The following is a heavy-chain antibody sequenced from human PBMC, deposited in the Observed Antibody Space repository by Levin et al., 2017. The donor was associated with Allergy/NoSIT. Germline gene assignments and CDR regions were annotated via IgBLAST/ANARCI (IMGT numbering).Heavy chain of an antibody. CDR3: ARDGASAGFWRGS. CDR2: TSYSGST. J-gene: IGHJ5*02. Sequence: PGGSLRLSCTVSGGSISSYYWTWIRQPPGMGLEWVGYTSYSGSTNYNPSLKSRVTLSLDTSKNQFSLKLSSVTAADTAVYYCARDGASAGFWRGSWGQGTLVTVSA. V-gene: IGHV4-59*01. CDR1: GGSISSYY. D-gene: IGHD3-3*01.